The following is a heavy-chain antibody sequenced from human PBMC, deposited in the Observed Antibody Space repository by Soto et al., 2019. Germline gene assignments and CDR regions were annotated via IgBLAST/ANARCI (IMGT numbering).Heavy chain of an antibody. V-gene: IGHV2-5*02. CDR2: IYWDDDK. J-gene: IGHJ4*02. Sequence: QITLKESGPTLVKPTQTLTLTCTFSGFSLSTSGVGVGWIRQPPGKALEWLALIYWDDDKRYSPSLKSRLTIPKDTSKNQVVVTKTNMDPVDTATYYCAQGYYGNEFDYCGQGTLLTVSS. D-gene: IGHD3-10*01. CDR1: GFSLSTSGVG. CDR3: AQGYYGNEFDY.